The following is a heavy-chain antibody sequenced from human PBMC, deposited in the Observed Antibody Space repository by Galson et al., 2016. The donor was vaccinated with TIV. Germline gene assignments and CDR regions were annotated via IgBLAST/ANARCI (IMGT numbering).Heavy chain of an antibody. CDR1: GYTFTGYF. Sequence: SVKVSCKASGYTFTGYFIHWVRQDPGQGLEWMGIINPSGGSTSYAQKFQGRVTMTRVTSTSTVYMELSSLRSEDTAVYYCARDGEVGSNDYDHWGQGTLVSVSS. J-gene: IGHJ4*02. V-gene: IGHV1-46*01. CDR3: ARDGEVGSNDYDH. CDR2: INPSGGST. D-gene: IGHD3-16*01.